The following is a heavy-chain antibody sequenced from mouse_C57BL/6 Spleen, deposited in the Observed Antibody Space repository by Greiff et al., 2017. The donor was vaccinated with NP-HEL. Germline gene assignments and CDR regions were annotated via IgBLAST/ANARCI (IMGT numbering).Heavy chain of an antibody. Sequence: EVHLVESGGGLVKPGGSLKLSCAASGFTFSSYAMSWVRQTPEKRLEWVATISDGGSYTYYPDNVKGRFTISRDNAKNNLYLQMSHLKSEDTAMYYCARDQRGNFDYWGQGTTLTVSS. CDR1: GFTFSSYA. J-gene: IGHJ2*01. V-gene: IGHV5-4*01. CDR2: ISDGGSYT. CDR3: ARDQRGNFDY.